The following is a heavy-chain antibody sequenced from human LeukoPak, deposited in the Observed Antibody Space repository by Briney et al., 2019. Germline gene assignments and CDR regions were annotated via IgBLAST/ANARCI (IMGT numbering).Heavy chain of an antibody. CDR1: GFTFSTYA. CDR3: ATVYFGSQEDVY. Sequence: PGGSLRLSCAASGFTFSTYAMTWVRQAAGKGLEWVSIVSGSGSSTHYADSVKGRFTISRDNSKNTLYLQMNSLRAEDTAVYFCATVYFGSQEDVYWGQGTQVTVSS. D-gene: IGHD3-10*01. J-gene: IGHJ4*02. V-gene: IGHV3-23*01. CDR2: VSGSGSST.